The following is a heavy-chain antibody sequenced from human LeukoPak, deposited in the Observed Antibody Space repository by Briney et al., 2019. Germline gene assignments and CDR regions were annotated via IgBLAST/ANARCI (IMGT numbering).Heavy chain of an antibody. CDR1: GFAFGDSA. V-gene: IGHV3-23*01. J-gene: IGHJ4*02. CDR2: SRADDYST. Sequence: GGSLRLSCVAPGFAFGDSAMSWVRLTAGKGLEWVSLSRADDYSTYYADSVKGRFTISRDNSKNTMYLQMNSLRAEDTAIYYCASRPSNTWAGPLDFWGQGTLVTVSS. CDR3: ASRPSNTWAGPLDF. D-gene: IGHD6-13*01.